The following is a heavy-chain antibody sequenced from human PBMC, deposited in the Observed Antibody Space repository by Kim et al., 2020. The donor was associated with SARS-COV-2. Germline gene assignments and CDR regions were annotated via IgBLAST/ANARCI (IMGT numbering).Heavy chain of an antibody. Sequence: GGSLRLSCAASGFTFSDYYMNWIRQAPGKGLEWISYISSSGSTIYYADSVKGRFTISRDNAKNSLYLQMNSLRAEDTAIYYCARDLHSSGGKFSRFDYWGQGTLVTVSS. J-gene: IGHJ4*02. V-gene: IGHV3-11*01. D-gene: IGHD6-19*01. CDR3: ARDLHSSGGKFSRFDY. CDR2: ISSSGSTI. CDR1: GFTFSDYY.